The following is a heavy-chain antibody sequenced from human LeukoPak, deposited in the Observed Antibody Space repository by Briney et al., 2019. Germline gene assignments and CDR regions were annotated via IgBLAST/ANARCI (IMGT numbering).Heavy chain of an antibody. Sequence: SETLSLTCIVSTDAITSHFYWGWIRQSPGEGGKGLEWIASVYHSGAEYVNPSLKSRVTTSVDTSKSQFYLTLTSVTAADTAVYYCARTHSSGWFSPPYYFDYWGQGTLVTVSS. CDR2: VYHSGAE. J-gene: IGHJ4*02. CDR1: TDAITSHFY. D-gene: IGHD6-19*01. V-gene: IGHV4-38-2*02. CDR3: ARTHSSGWFSPPYYFDY.